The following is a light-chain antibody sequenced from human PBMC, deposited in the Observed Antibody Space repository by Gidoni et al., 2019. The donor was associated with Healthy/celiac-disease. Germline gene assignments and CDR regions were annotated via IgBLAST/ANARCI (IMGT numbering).Light chain of an antibody. CDR1: QSVLCSSNNKNY. J-gene: IGKJ4*01. Sequence: DIVMTQSPDSLAVSLGERATINCKSSQSVLCSSNNKNYLNWYQQKAGQPPKLLFYWASTRESGVPDRFSGGGSGTDFTLTISSLQAEDVAVYYCQSRLTFGGGTKVEIK. CDR2: WAS. CDR3: QSRLT. V-gene: IGKV4-1*01.